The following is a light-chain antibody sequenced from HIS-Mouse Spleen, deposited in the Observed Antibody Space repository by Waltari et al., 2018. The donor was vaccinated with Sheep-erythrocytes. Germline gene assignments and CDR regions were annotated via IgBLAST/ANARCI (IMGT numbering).Light chain of an antibody. Sequence: QSALTQPRSVSGPPGQSATISCTGTSSDVGGYNYVHWYQQHPGKAPKLMIYDVSKRPSGVPDRFSGSKSGNTASLTISGLQAEDEADYYCCSYAGSYNHVFATGTKVTVL. CDR1: SSDVGGYNY. V-gene: IGLV2-11*01. CDR2: DVS. CDR3: CSYAGSYNHV. J-gene: IGLJ1*01.